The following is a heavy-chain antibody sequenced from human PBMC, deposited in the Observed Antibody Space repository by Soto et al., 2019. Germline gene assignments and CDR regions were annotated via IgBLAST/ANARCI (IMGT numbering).Heavy chain of an antibody. D-gene: IGHD1-20*01. CDR1: EYNFATYW. Sequence: GESLKISCKGSEYNFATYWIGWVRQVPGKGLEWMAFIYPHDSDTRYSPAFQDQVTISADKSIGTAYLHWTSLQASDTAIYYCVRRLDNTLDSWGQGTLVTVSS. V-gene: IGHV5-51*01. CDR2: IYPHDSDT. CDR3: VRRLDNTLDS. J-gene: IGHJ4*02.